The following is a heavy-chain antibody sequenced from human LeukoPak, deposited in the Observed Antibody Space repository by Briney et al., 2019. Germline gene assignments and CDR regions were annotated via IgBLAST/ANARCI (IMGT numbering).Heavy chain of an antibody. CDR2: INSDGSRT. CDR3: ATSPLDSRYYFDY. D-gene: IGHD6-13*01. J-gene: IGHJ4*02. CDR1: GFTFSSYA. V-gene: IGHV3-74*01. Sequence: SGGSLRLSCSASGFTFSSYAMHWVRQAPGKGPVWVSRINSDGSRTTYADSVKGRFTISRDNAKNTLYLQMSSLRAEDTAVYYCATSPLDSRYYFDYWGQGTLVTVSS.